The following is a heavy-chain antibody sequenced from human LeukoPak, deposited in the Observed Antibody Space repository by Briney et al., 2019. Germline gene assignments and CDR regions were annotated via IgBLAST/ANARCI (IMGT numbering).Heavy chain of an antibody. Sequence: ASVKVSCKASGYTFTSYYMHWVRQAPGQGLEWMGIINPSGGSTSYAQKFQGRVTMTRDTSTSTVYMELSSLRSEDTAVYYCARYPTVESSSGWSESWFDPGAREPWSPSPQ. CDR3: ARYPTVESSSGWSESWFDP. CDR1: GYTFTSYY. V-gene: IGHV1-46*01. D-gene: IGHD6-19*01. CDR2: INPSGGST. J-gene: IGHJ5*02.